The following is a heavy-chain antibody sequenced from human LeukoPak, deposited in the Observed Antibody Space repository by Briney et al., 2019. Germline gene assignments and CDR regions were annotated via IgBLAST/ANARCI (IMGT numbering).Heavy chain of an antibody. J-gene: IGHJ4*02. Sequence: SETLSLTCSVSGVSISTYYWIWIRQPPAKGLEWMGFFSYSGSTKYNPSLKSRVTMSVDTSKNQFSLKLNSVTAADTAVYYCARGGGAGSFDYWGQGTLVTVSS. CDR3: ARGGGAGSFDY. CDR2: FSYSGST. D-gene: IGHD3-16*01. CDR1: GVSISTYY. V-gene: IGHV4-59*01.